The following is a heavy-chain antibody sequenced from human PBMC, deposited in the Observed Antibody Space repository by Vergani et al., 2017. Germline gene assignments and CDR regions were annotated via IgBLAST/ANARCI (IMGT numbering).Heavy chain of an antibody. CDR2: VSGSSATP. CDR3: TKGSRGFTGYFFDY. V-gene: IGHV3-23*01. D-gene: IGHD2-21*01. Sequence: EVQLLDSGGGLVKPGGSLRLSCEASGFSFPGYATSWVRQALGKGMEWVSSVSGSSATPYYADSVKGRFIISRDNSKNTHHLQMNSLRADDTAVYYCTKGSRGFTGYFFDYWGQGTLATVSA. CDR1: GFSFPGYA. J-gene: IGHJ4*02.